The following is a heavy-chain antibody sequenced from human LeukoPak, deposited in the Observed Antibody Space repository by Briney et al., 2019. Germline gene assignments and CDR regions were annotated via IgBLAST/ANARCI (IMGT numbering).Heavy chain of an antibody. CDR2: FDPEDGET. V-gene: IGHV1-24*01. CDR3: AILEDSPPY. CDR1: VYSLTELS. Sequence: ASVKVSCKVSVYSLTELSIHWVRQAPGKGLEWMGDFDPEDGETIYAQKFQGRVTMTEDTSTDTAYMELTSLRSEDTAVYYCAILEDSPPYWGQGTLVTVSS. D-gene: IGHD2-15*01. J-gene: IGHJ4*02.